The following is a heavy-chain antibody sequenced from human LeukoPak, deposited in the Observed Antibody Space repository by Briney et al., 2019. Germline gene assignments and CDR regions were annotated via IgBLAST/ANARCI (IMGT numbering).Heavy chain of an antibody. CDR1: GFTFSSYS. CDR3: ARDGGYNPTKQYCGMDV. D-gene: IGHD5-24*01. V-gene: IGHV3-21*01. Sequence: GGSLRLSCAASGFTFSSYSMNWVRQAPGKGLEWVSSISSSSSYIYYADSVKGRFTISRDNAKNSLYLQMNSLRAEDTAVYYCARDGGYNPTKQYCGMDVWGQGTTVTVSS. J-gene: IGHJ6*02. CDR2: ISSSSSYI.